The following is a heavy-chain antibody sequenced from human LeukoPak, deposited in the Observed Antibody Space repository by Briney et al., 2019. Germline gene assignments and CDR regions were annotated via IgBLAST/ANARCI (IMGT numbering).Heavy chain of an antibody. J-gene: IGHJ4*02. Sequence: PSETLSLTCAVYGGSFSGYYWSWIRQPPGKGLEWIGEINHSGSTNYNPSLKSRVTISVDTSKNQFSLKLSSVTAADTAVYYCARLYYYDSSGYFVGYYFDYWGQGTLVTVSS. CDR1: GGSFSGYY. CDR2: INHSGST. CDR3: ARLYYYDSSGYFVGYYFDY. V-gene: IGHV4-34*01. D-gene: IGHD3-22*01.